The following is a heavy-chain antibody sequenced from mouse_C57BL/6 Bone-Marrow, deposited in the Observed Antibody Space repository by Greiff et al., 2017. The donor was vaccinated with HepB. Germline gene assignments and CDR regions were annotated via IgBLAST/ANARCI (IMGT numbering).Heavy chain of an antibody. Sequence: DVKLVESGEGLVKPGGSLKLSCAASGFTFSSYAMSWVRQTPEKRLEWVAYISSGGDYIYYADTVKGRFTISRDNATNTLYLQMSSLKSEDTAVYYCTRVMITKYYFDYWGQGTTLTVSS. CDR3: TRVMITKYYFDY. CDR2: ISSGGDYI. CDR1: GFTFSSYA. V-gene: IGHV5-9-1*02. J-gene: IGHJ2*01. D-gene: IGHD2-4*01.